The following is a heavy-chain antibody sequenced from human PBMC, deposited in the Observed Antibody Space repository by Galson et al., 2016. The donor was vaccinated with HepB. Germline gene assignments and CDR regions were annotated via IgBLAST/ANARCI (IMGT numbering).Heavy chain of an antibody. CDR2: FIPLLGVT. CDR3: AVVSPAELVFTPSPPHDWVDS. D-gene: IGHD1-14*01. CDR1: GGTLNNYV. Sequence: SVKVSCKVSGGTLNNYVISWVRQAPGQGLEWMGRFIPLLGVTNYALKFQGRLIITADKSTATAYMDLSGLRSEDTAVYFCAVVSPAELVFTPSPPHDWVDSWGQGTLVTVSS. J-gene: IGHJ5*01. V-gene: IGHV1-69*04.